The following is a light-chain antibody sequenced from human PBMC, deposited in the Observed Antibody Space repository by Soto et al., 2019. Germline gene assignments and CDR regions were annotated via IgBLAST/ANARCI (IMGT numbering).Light chain of an antibody. J-gene: IGKJ1*01. Sequence: EIVLTQSPATLSLSPGERATLSCRASQSVSRFLAWFQQKPGQAPRLLIYDASNRATGIPARFSGSGSATDFTLTISNLEPEDFALSYCQQRYDWPLTFGQGTRVEIK. V-gene: IGKV3-11*01. CDR1: QSVSRF. CDR2: DAS. CDR3: QQRYDWPLT.